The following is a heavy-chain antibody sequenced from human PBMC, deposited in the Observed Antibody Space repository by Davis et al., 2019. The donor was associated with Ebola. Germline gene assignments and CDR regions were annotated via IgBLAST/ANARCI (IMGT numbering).Heavy chain of an antibody. Sequence: ASVKVSCKTSGYIFTDYYMHWVRQAPGQGLEWMGWINPDSGGTKYAQNFQDWVTMAMDTSISTAYMELSRLRSDDTAVYFCARAVSGTYYFDYWGQGTLVTVSS. CDR1: GYIFTDYY. CDR3: ARAVSGTYYFDY. CDR2: INPDSGGT. D-gene: IGHD1-26*01. J-gene: IGHJ4*02. V-gene: IGHV1-2*04.